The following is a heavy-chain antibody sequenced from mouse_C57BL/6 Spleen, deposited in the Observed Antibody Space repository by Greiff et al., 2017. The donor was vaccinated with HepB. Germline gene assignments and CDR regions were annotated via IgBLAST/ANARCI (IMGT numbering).Heavy chain of an antibody. CDR3: ARHYYGSRFFAY. CDR2: IYPGSGST. V-gene: IGHV1-55*01. CDR1: GYTFTSYW. Sequence: QVQLQQPGAELVKPGASVKMSCKASGYTFTSYWITWVKQRPGQGLEWIGDIYPGSGSTNYNEKFKSKATLTVDTSSSTAYMQLSSLTSEDSAVYYCARHYYGSRFFAYWGQGTLVTVSA. D-gene: IGHD1-1*01. J-gene: IGHJ3*01.